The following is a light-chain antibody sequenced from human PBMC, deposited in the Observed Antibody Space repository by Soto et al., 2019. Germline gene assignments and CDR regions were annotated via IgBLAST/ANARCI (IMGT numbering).Light chain of an antibody. CDR3: QQYNNWPQWT. J-gene: IGKJ1*01. Sequence: EILMTQSPATLSVSPGERATLSCRASHSVSRNLAWYQQKPGQTPRLLIYGASAGATGTPARFSGSGSGTEYTLTISSVQSEDFAVYYCQQYNNWPQWTFGQGTKVEIK. CDR1: HSVSRN. CDR2: GAS. V-gene: IGKV3-15*01.